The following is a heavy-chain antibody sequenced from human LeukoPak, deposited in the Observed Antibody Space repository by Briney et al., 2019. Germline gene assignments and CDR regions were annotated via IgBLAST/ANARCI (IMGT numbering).Heavy chain of an antibody. CDR2: IRYDGSNK. CDR3: AGGQQLVQDY. CDR1: GFTFSSYG. Sequence: GGSLRLSCAASGFTFSSYGMHWVRQAPGKGLEWVAFIRYDGSNKYYADSVKGRFTISRDNSKNTLYLQMNSLRAEDTAVYYCAGGQQLVQDYWGQGTLVTVSS. D-gene: IGHD6-13*01. V-gene: IGHV3-30*02. J-gene: IGHJ4*02.